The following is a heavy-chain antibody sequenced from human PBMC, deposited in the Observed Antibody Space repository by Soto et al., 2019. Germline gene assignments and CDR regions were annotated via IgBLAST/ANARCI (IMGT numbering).Heavy chain of an antibody. CDR2: ISYDGSNK. CDR3: AKDLPARRLVIINHYGMDV. J-gene: IGHJ6*02. D-gene: IGHD3-9*01. CDR1: GFTFSSYG. Sequence: HPGGSLRLSCAASGFTFSSYGMHWVRQAPGKGLEWVAVISYDGSNKYYADSVKGRFTISRDNSKNTLYLQMNSLRAEDTAVYYCAKDLPARRLVIINHYGMDVWGQGTTVTVSS. V-gene: IGHV3-30*18.